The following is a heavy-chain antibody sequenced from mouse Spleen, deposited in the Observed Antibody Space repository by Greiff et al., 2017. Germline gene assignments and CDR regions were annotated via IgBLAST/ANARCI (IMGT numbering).Heavy chain of an antibody. CDR2: IHPSDGDT. D-gene: IGHD2-4*01. V-gene: IGHV1-74*01. Sequence: QVQLQQSGAELVKPGASVKVSCKASGYTFTSYWMHWVKQRPGQGLEWIGRIHPSDGDTNYNQKFKGKATLTVDKSSSTAYMQLSSLTSEDSAVSYCEYGNDYDPSYAMDYWGQGTSVTVSS. CDR3: EYGNDYDPSYAMDY. J-gene: IGHJ4*01. CDR1: GYTFTSYW.